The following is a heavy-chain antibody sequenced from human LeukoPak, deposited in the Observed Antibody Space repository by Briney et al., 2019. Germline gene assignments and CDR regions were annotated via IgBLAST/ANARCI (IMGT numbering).Heavy chain of an antibody. V-gene: IGHV3-11*03. CDR3: ARLAYCGGDCFYWVDY. CDR2: ISGRSSYT. CDR1: GFTLSDYY. D-gene: IGHD2-21*02. Sequence: GGSLRLSCAASGFTLSDYYMSWIREAPGKGLEWVSYISGRSSYTNYADSVNGRFTISRDNAKNSLNLQMNSLRAEDTAVYYCARLAYCGGDCFYWVDYWGQGTLVTVSS. J-gene: IGHJ4*02.